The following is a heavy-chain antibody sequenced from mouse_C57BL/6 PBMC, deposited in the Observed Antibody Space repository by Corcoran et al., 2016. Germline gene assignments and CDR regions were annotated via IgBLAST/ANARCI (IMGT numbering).Heavy chain of an antibody. CDR3: GGYYYGSFAY. CDR1: GYSITSGYY. J-gene: IGHJ3*01. V-gene: IGHV3-6*01. D-gene: IGHD1-1*01. Sequence: DVQLQESGPGLVKPSQSLSLTCSVTGYSITSGYYWNWIRQFPGNKLEWMGYISYDGSNNYNPSLKNRISITRDTSKNQFFLKLNSVTTEDTATYYCGGYYYGSFAYWGQGTLVTVSA. CDR2: ISYDGSN.